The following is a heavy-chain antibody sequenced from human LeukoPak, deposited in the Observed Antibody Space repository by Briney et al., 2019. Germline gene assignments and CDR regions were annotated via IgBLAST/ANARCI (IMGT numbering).Heavy chain of an antibody. V-gene: IGHV3-48*03. Sequence: RPGGSLRLSCAASGFTFSSYEMNWVRQAPGKGLEWVSYISSSGSTIYYADSLKGRFTISRDNAKNSLYLQMNSLRAEDTAVYYCARAHYYDSSGLDFWGQGTLVTVSS. J-gene: IGHJ4*02. CDR1: GFTFSSYE. D-gene: IGHD3-22*01. CDR2: ISSSGSTI. CDR3: ARAHYYDSSGLDF.